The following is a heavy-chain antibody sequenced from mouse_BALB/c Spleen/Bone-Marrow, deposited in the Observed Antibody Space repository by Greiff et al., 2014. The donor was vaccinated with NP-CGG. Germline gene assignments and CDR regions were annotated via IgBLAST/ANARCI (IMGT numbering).Heavy chain of an antibody. Sequence: EVMLVESGGRLVQPGGSLKLSCAASGFTFSSYTMSWVRQTPEKRLEWVAYISNGGGSTYYPDTVKGRFTISRDNAKNTLYLQMSSLKSEDTAMYYCARHVGNPYAMDYWGQGTSVTVSS. CDR3: ARHVGNPYAMDY. D-gene: IGHD3-1*01. CDR1: GFTFSSYT. J-gene: IGHJ4*01. CDR2: ISNGGGST. V-gene: IGHV5-12-2*01.